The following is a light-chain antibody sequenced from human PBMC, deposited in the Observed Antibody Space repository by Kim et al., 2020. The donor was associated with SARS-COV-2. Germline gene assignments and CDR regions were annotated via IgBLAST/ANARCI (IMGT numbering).Light chain of an antibody. Sequence: ATVGDRVTITCRASQSISSWLAWYQQKPGKAPKLLIYKASSLESGVPSKFSGSGSGTEFTLTISSLQPDDFATYYCQQYNSYGWTFGQGTKVDIK. V-gene: IGKV1-5*03. CDR3: QQYNSYGWT. J-gene: IGKJ1*01. CDR1: QSISSW. CDR2: KAS.